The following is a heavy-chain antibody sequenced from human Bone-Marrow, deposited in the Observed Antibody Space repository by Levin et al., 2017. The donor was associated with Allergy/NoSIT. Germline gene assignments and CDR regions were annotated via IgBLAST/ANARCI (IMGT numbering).Heavy chain of an antibody. Sequence: PSETLSLTCTVSGGSISSGDYYWSWVRQHPGKGLEWIGYTSYSGITYYNPSLKSRVTISVDTSKNQFSLKLSSVTAADTAVFYCARLVLRYFDWFRYYFDYWGQGTRVTVSS. V-gene: IGHV4-31*03. CDR1: GGSISSGDYY. J-gene: IGHJ4*02. D-gene: IGHD3-9*01. CDR3: ARLVLRYFDWFRYYFDY. CDR2: TSYSGIT.